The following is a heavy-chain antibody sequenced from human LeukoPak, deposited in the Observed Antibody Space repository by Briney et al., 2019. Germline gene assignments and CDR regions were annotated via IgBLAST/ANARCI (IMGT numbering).Heavy chain of an antibody. Sequence: GGSLRLSCAASGFTFSSYAMHWVRQAPGKGLEWVAVISYDGSNKYYADFVKGRFTISRDNSKNTLYLQMNSLRAEDTAVYYCAGWTRNLDYWGQGTLVTVSS. V-gene: IGHV3-30-3*01. J-gene: IGHJ4*02. D-gene: IGHD6-19*01. CDR2: ISYDGSNK. CDR1: GFTFSSYA. CDR3: AGWTRNLDY.